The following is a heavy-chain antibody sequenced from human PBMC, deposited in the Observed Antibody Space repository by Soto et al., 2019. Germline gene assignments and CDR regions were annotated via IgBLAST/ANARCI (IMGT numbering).Heavy chain of an antibody. Sequence: GGSLRLSCAASGFTFSSYGMHWVRQAPGKGLEWVAVIWYDGSNKYYADSVKGRFTISRDNSKNTLYLQMNSLRAEDTAVYYCAREVLPDYYDSSGFDYWGQGTLVTVSS. CDR3: AREVLPDYYDSSGFDY. J-gene: IGHJ4*02. V-gene: IGHV3-33*01. CDR2: IWYDGSNK. D-gene: IGHD3-22*01. CDR1: GFTFSSYG.